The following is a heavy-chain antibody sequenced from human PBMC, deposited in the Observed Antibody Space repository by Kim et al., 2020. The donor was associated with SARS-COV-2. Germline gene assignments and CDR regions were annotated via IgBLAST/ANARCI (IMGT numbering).Heavy chain of an antibody. CDR3: ARWDWNDVDDY. V-gene: IGHV1-8*01. CDR2: T. Sequence: TGYAQKFQGRVTMTRNTSISTAYMELSSLRSEDTAVYYCARWDWNDVDDYWGQGTLVTVSS. D-gene: IGHD1-1*01. J-gene: IGHJ4*02.